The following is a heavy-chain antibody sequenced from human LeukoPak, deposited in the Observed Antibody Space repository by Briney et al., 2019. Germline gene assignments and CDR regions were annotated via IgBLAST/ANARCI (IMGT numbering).Heavy chain of an antibody. J-gene: IGHJ5*02. CDR2: VYYNVAT. Sequence: SETLSLTCAVSGASVSSIYYFWVWIRQPPGENPEGLGSVYYNVATYYNPSLRSRVTISLDTSKNQFTMTVTPVTVADTALYSCASRIVVSPTAIETWFDPWGQGTLVTVSS. CDR1: GASVSSIYYF. V-gene: IGHV4-39*06. CDR3: ASRIVVSPTAIETWFDP. D-gene: IGHD2-2*01.